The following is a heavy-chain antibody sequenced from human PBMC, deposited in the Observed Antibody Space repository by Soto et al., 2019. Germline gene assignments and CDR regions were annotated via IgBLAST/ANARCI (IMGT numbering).Heavy chain of an antibody. CDR3: ARDLCSGGSCYSNWFDP. CDR2: IIPILGIA. CDR1: GGTFSSYT. V-gene: IGHV1-69*04. D-gene: IGHD2-15*01. Sequence: SVKVSCKASGGTFSSYTISWVRQAPGQGLEWMGRIIPILGIANYAQKFQGRVTITADKSTSTAYMELSSLRSEDTAVYYCARDLCSGGSCYSNWFDPWGQGTLVTVSS. J-gene: IGHJ5*02.